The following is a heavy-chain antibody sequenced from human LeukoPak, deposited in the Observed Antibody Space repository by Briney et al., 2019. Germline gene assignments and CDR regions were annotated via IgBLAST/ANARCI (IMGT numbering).Heavy chain of an antibody. CDR2: IFPGDSDT. V-gene: IGHV5-51*03. CDR3: ARRPCSSISCFFDY. D-gene: IGHD2-2*01. CDR1: GYSFTSYW. J-gene: IGHJ4*02. Sequence: KPGESLKISCKGSGYSFTSYWIGWVRQMPGKGLEWVGIIFPGDSDTRYSPSFQGQVTISADKSISAAYLQWSSLKASDTAMYFCARRPCSSISCFFDYWGQGTLVTVSP.